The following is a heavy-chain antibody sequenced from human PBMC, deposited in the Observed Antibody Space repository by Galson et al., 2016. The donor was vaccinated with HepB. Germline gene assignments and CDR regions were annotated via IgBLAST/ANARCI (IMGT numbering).Heavy chain of an antibody. CDR2: ISYDGNNK. CDR3: ARPSGKYSGGFDI. D-gene: IGHD2/OR15-2a*01. J-gene: IGHJ3*02. V-gene: IGHV3-30-3*01. Sequence: SLRLSCAASGFTLSGHAMHWVRQAPGKGLEWVAAISYDGNNKWYADSVKGRFTISRDNSKTTLYLEMNSLKTEDTALYYCARPSGKYSGGFDIWGQGTMVTVSS. CDR1: GFTLSGHA.